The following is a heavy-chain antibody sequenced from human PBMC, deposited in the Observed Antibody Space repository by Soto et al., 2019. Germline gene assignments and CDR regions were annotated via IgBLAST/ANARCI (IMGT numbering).Heavy chain of an antibody. D-gene: IGHD3-10*01. Sequence: SETLSLTCAVYGGSFSGYYWSWIRQPPGKGLEWIGEINHSGSTNYNPSLKSRVTISVDTSKNQFSLKLSSVTAADTAVYYCARSYYYGSGSDWYYGMDVWGQGTTVTVSS. CDR1: GGSFSGYY. J-gene: IGHJ6*02. CDR2: INHSGST. CDR3: ARSYYYGSGSDWYYGMDV. V-gene: IGHV4-34*01.